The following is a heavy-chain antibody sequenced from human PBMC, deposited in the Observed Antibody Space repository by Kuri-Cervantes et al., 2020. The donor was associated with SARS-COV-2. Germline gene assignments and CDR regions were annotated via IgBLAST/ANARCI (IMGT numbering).Heavy chain of an antibody. CDR3: ARGRLSSDYFDY. V-gene: IGHV1-46*01. J-gene: IGHJ4*02. D-gene: IGHD6-6*01. CDR1: GYIFTNYY. Sequence: ASVQVSCKASGYIFTNYYMSWVRQAPGQGLEWLGIINPSGGGTSYAQKFQGRVTMTRDTSTSTVYMRLSSPRSEDTAVYYCARGRLSSDYFDYWGQGTVVTVSS. CDR2: INPSGGGT.